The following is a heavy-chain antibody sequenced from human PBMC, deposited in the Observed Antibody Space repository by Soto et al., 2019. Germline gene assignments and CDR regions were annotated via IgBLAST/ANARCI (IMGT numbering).Heavy chain of an antibody. CDR2: IIPILGIA. CDR3: AREGHGDDYGDYVNYYFCYMDG. CDR1: GGTFSSYT. V-gene: IGHV1-69*04. Sequence: SVKVSCKASGGTFSSYTISWVRQAPGQGLEWMGRIIPILGIANYAQKFQGRVTITADKSTSTAYMELSSLRSEDTAVYYCAREGHGDDYGDYVNYYFCYMDGWGQGTTVTLSS. D-gene: IGHD4-17*01. J-gene: IGHJ6*03.